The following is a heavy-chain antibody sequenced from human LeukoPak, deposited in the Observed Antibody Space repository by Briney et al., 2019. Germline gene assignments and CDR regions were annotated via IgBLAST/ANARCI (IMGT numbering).Heavy chain of an antibody. V-gene: IGHV4-39*02. CDR3: ASSAGGDGYNWVY. Sequence: SETLSLTCTVSGGSISSSTSYYGGWIRQPPGKGLEWIGSISYRGNTYYNPPLKSRVTISVDTFKNHFSLELNSVTAEDTAVYYCASSAGGDGYNWVYWGQGTLVTVSP. J-gene: IGHJ4*02. D-gene: IGHD5-24*01. CDR2: ISYRGNT. CDR1: GGSISSSTSYY.